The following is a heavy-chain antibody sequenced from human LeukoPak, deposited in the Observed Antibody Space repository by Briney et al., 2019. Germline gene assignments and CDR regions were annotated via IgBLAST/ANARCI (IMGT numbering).Heavy chain of an antibody. D-gene: IGHD6-19*01. J-gene: IGHJ4*02. CDR1: GGTFSSYA. CDR3: ARGPSSGWYYFDY. Sequence: ASVKVSCKASGGTFSSYAISWVRQAPGQGLKWMGIINPSGGSTSYAQKFQGRVTMTRDTSTSTVYMELSSLRSEDTAVYYCARGPSSGWYYFDYWGQGTLITVSS. V-gene: IGHV1-46*01. CDR2: INPSGGST.